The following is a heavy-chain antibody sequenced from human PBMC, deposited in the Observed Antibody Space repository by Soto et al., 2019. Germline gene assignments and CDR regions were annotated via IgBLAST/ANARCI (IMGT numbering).Heavy chain of an antibody. V-gene: IGHV4-31*03. CDR2: IYHSGNT. Sequence: SETLSLTCTVSGGSISSGGYYWSWIRQHPEKGLEWIGHIYHSGNTYYNPSLKSRVTISVDTSKNQFSLKLSSVTAADTAVYYCARDASTSWHYLDYWGQGTLVTV. J-gene: IGHJ4*02. D-gene: IGHD6-13*01. CDR3: ARDASTSWHYLDY. CDR1: GGSISSGGYY.